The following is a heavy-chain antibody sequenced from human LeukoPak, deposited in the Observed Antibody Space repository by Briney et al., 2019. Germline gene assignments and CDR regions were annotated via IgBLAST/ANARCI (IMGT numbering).Heavy chain of an antibody. Sequence: SETLSLTCTVSGGSISSSSYYWGWIRQPPGKGLEWIGTIYYSGSTYYNPSLKSRVIISVDTSKKQFSLKVTSVTAADTAVYYCARSTNYYDSSGYYSDAFDIWGQGTMVTVSS. CDR3: ARSTNYYDSSGYYSDAFDI. CDR2: IYYSGST. CDR1: GGSISSSSYY. V-gene: IGHV4-39*01. J-gene: IGHJ3*02. D-gene: IGHD3-22*01.